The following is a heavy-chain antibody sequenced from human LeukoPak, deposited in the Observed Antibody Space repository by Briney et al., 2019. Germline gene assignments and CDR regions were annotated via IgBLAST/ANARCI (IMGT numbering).Heavy chain of an antibody. CDR1: GYTFTTYD. Sequence: ASVKVSCKASGYTFTTYDINWVRQATGQGLEWMGWMNPNTGNTGYAQKFLGRATITRNTSISTAYMELSSLRSEDTAVYYCARKFSLNNGWGYNWFDLWGQGSLVTVSS. CDR3: ARKFSLNNGWGYNWFDL. D-gene: IGHD6-19*01. CDR2: MNPNTGNT. J-gene: IGHJ5*02. V-gene: IGHV1-8*03.